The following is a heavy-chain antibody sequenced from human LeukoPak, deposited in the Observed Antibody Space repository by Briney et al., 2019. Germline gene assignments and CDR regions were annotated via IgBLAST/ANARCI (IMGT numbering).Heavy chain of an antibody. CDR1: GFTFSSYV. J-gene: IGHJ5*02. D-gene: IGHD3-10*01. CDR2: ISYDGSNE. V-gene: IGHV3-30*04. CDR3: ARVPVAYGSGRYQNWFDP. Sequence: GRSLRLSCAASGFTFSSYVMHWVRQAPGKGLEWVAIISYDGSNEYYADSVKGRFTISRDNSKNTLYLQMNSLRAADTAVYYCARVPVAYGSGRYQNWFDPWGQGTLVTVSS.